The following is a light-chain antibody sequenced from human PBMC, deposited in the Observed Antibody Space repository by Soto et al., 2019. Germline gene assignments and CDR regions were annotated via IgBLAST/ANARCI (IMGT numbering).Light chain of an antibody. CDR3: QQYNDWPKT. CDR2: GAS. CDR1: QSVSTN. V-gene: IGKV3-15*01. J-gene: IGKJ1*01. Sequence: EIVMTQSPGTLSLSPGERATLSCRASQSVSTNLAWYQQIPGQAPRLLIYGASTRATGIPARFSGSGSGTESTIEISRMQSEDVEVYYCQQYNDWPKTFGLGTKVDIK.